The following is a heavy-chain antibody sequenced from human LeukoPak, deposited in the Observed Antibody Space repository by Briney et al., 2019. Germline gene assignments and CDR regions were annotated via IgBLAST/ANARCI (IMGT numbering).Heavy chain of an antibody. CDR2: IYHSGST. Sequence: SETLSLTCTVSGGSISTYYWSWIRQPPGKGLEWIGYIYHSGSTNYNPSLKSRVTISVDTSQNQFSLNLSSVTAADTAIYYCARDGYSGSDALWGQGTLVTVSS. CDR1: GGSISTYY. D-gene: IGHD5-12*01. V-gene: IGHV4-59*01. J-gene: IGHJ4*02. CDR3: ARDGYSGSDAL.